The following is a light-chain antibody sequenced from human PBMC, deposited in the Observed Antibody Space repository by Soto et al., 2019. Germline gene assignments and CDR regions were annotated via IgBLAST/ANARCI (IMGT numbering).Light chain of an antibody. Sequence: EIVLTQSPGILSLSPGDGATLSCRASQSVSSNYLAWYQQNPGLAPRLLIYGTSTRASGIPDRFSGSGSGTDFTLTITRLEPEDFAVYFCQQYGVSPATFGGGTKVDIK. J-gene: IGKJ4*01. CDR3: QQYGVSPAT. CDR2: GTS. V-gene: IGKV3-20*01. CDR1: QSVSSNY.